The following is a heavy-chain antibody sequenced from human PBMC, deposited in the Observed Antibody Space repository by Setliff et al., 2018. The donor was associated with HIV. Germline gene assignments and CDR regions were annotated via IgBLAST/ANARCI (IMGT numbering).Heavy chain of an antibody. Sequence: PSETLSLTCSVSGGSIISDIFYWGWIRQPPGKGLEWIGSIFPGSTRYNPSLRGRLTISLDSSTNHFSVTLSSVTATDTAMYYCARYTAGSMVDYWGPGTLVTVSS. V-gene: IGHV4-39*01. J-gene: IGHJ4*02. CDR3: ARYTAGSMVDY. CDR1: GGSIISDIFY. CDR2: IFPGST. D-gene: IGHD2-21*02.